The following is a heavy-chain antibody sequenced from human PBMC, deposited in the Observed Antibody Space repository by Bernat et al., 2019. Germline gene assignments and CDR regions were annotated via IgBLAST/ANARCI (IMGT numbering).Heavy chain of an antibody. CDR2: ISYDGSNK. V-gene: IGHV3-30*18. Sequence: QVQLVESGGGVVQPGRSLRLSCAASGFTFSSYGMHWVRQAPGKGLEWVAVISYDGSNKYYADSVKGRFTISRDNSKNTLYLQMNSLRAEDTAVYYCAKANNPWFGEFDYFDDWGQGTLVTVSS. CDR3: AKANNPWFGEFDYFDD. J-gene: IGHJ4*02. CDR1: GFTFSSYG. D-gene: IGHD3-10*01.